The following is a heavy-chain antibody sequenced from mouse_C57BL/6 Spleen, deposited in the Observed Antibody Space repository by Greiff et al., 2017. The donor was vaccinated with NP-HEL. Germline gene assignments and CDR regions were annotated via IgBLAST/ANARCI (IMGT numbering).Heavy chain of an antibody. D-gene: IGHD2-3*01. V-gene: IGHV5-9-1*02. CDR1: GFTFSSYA. J-gene: IGHJ4*01. Sequence: EVMLVESGEGLVKPGGSLKLSCAASGFTFSSYAMSWVRQTPEKRLEWVAYISSGGDYIYYADTVKGRFTISRDNARNTLYLQMSSLKSEDTAMYYCTRDGVLYDGPYYYAMDYWGQGTSVTVSS. CDR2: ISSGGDYI. CDR3: TRDGVLYDGPYYYAMDY.